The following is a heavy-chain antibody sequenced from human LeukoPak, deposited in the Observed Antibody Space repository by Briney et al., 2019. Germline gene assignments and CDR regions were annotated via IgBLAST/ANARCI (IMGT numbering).Heavy chain of an antibody. D-gene: IGHD5-18*01. J-gene: IGHJ4*02. CDR1: GFTFSSHM. CDR2: ISYDGRKK. Sequence: GGSLRLSCAASGFTFSSHMMHWVRQAPAKGLEWVAVISYDGRKKYYRDSVKGRFTIPRDNFKNTLYLQMNSLRAEDTAVYYCARGLDTAMVTYWGQGTLVTVYS. V-gene: IGHV3-30*03. CDR3: ARGLDTAMVTY.